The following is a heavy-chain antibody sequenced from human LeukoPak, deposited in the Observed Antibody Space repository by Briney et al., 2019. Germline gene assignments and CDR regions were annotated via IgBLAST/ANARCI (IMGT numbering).Heavy chain of an antibody. CDR2: IYYSGNT. D-gene: IGHD2-8*01. CDR1: GVSISSSNSY. V-gene: IGHV4-39*01. J-gene: IGHJ5*02. Sequence: SETLSLTCTVSGVSISSSNSYWGWIRQPPGKGLEWIGSIYYSGNTYYNASLKSQVSISIDTSKNQFSLRLTSVTAADTAVYYCARGDIVPFDPRGQGTLVTVSS. CDR3: ARGDIVPFDP.